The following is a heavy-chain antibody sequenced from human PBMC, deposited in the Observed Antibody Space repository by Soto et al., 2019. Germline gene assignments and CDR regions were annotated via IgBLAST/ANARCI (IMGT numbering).Heavy chain of an antibody. CDR1: GFTFSSYW. Sequence: PGGSLRLSCAASGFTFSSYWMSWVRQAPGKGLEWVANIKQDGSEKYYVDSVKGRFTISRDNAKNSLYLQMNSLRAEDTAVYYCARGTTWIQLWSFDYWGQGTLVTVSS. J-gene: IGHJ4*02. V-gene: IGHV3-7*03. D-gene: IGHD5-18*01. CDR3: ARGTTWIQLWSFDY. CDR2: IKQDGSEK.